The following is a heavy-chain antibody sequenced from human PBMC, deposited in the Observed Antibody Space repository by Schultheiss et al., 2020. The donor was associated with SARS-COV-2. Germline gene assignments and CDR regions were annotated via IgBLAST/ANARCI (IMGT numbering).Heavy chain of an antibody. CDR1: GGSFSGYY. V-gene: IGHV4-34*01. CDR2: IYYSGST. Sequence: SETLSLTCAVYGGSFSGYYWSWIRQPPGKGLEWIGYIYYSGSTNYNPSLKSRVTISVDTSKNQFSLKLSSVTAAYTAVYYCARPYCSSTSCYTLDDAFDIWGQGTMVTVSS. J-gene: IGHJ3*02. CDR3: ARPYCSSTSCYTLDDAFDI. D-gene: IGHD2-2*02.